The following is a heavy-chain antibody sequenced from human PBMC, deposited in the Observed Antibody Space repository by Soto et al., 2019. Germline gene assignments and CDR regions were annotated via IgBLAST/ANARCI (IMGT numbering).Heavy chain of an antibody. V-gene: IGHV4-31*03. J-gene: IGHJ4*02. D-gene: IGHD2-15*01. CDR1: GGSISSGGYY. CDR2: TYYSGST. CDR3: ARAHDKLPRAFFDY. Sequence: SETLSLTCTVSGGSISSGGYYWSWIRQHPGKGLEWIGYTYYSGSTYYNPSLKSRVTSSVDTSKNQFSLKLSSVTAADTAVYYCARAHDKLPRAFFDYWGQGTLVTVSS.